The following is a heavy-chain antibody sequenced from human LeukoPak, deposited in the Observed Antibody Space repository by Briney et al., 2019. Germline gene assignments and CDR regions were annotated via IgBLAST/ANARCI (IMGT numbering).Heavy chain of an antibody. CDR1: GGTFSIYA. CDR3: ARGVGATMTYYYGMDV. D-gene: IGHD1-26*01. V-gene: IGHV1-69*13. CDR2: VIPIFGTA. J-gene: IGHJ6*02. Sequence: ASVNVSCRASGGTFSIYAISWVRQAPGQGREWMGGVIPIFGTATYAQKFQGRVTITADESTSTAYTELSSLRSEDTAVYYCARGVGATMTYYYGMDVWGQGTTVTVSS.